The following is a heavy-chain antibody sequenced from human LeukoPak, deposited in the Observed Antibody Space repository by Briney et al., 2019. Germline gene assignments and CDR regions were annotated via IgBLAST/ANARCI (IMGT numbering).Heavy chain of an antibody. CDR3: ARDLGIAAAGNYYYGMDV. V-gene: IGHV1-46*01. CDR2: INPSGGST. D-gene: IGHD6-13*01. J-gene: IGHJ6*02. CDR1: GYTFTSYY. Sequence: ASVKVSCKASGYTFTSYYMHWVRQAPGQGLGWMGIINPSGGSTSYAQRFQGRVTMTRDTSTSTVYMELSSLRSEDTAVYYCARDLGIAAAGNYYYGMDVWGQGTTVTVSS.